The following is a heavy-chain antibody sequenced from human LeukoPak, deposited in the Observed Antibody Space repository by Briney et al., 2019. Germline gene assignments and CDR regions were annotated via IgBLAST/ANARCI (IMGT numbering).Heavy chain of an antibody. CDR2: ISGSGGST. J-gene: IGHJ4*02. Sequence: GGSLRLSCAASGFTFSSYAMSWVRQAPGKGLEWVSAISGSGGSTYYADSVKGRFTISRDNSKNTLYLQMNSLRAEDTAVYYCAKVVNTYDFWSGYFDYWGQGTLVIVSS. CDR3: AKVVNTYDFWSGYFDY. CDR1: GFTFSSYA. V-gene: IGHV3-23*01. D-gene: IGHD3-3*01.